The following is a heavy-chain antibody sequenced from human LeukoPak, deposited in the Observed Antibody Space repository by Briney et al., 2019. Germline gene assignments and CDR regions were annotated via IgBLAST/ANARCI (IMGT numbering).Heavy chain of an antibody. J-gene: IGHJ3*02. CDR1: GYSISSGYC. D-gene: IGHD3-10*01. Sequence: SETLSLTCAVSGYSISSGYCWGWIRQPPGKGLEWIGSIYHSGSTYYNPSLKSRVTISVDTSKNQFSLKLSSVTAADTAVYYCARSGFLLEASDAFDIWGQGTMVTVSS. CDR3: ARSGFLLEASDAFDI. V-gene: IGHV4-38-2*01. CDR2: IYHSGST.